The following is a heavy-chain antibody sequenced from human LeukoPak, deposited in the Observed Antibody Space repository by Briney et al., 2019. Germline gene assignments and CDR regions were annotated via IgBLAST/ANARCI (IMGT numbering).Heavy chain of an antibody. CDR1: GFTFSSYG. D-gene: IGHD1-26*01. Sequence: GGSLRLSRAASGFTFSSYGVHWVRQAPGKGLEWVAFIRFDGSNKYYPDSVKGRFTISRDNSKNTLYLQMNSPRAEDTAIYYCAKDQIVGAPAPSFDFWGQGTLVTVSS. V-gene: IGHV3-30*02. CDR3: AKDQIVGAPAPSFDF. J-gene: IGHJ4*02. CDR2: IRFDGSNK.